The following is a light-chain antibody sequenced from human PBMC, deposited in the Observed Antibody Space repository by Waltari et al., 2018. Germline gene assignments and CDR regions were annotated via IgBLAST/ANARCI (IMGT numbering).Light chain of an antibody. CDR3: ATWDDSLNAYV. CDR2: YGN. J-gene: IGLJ1*01. V-gene: IGLV1-36*01. Sequence: QSVLTQPPSVSGAPRQRVTISCSGSSSNIEHNAVNWYQHLPGRAPKLLIRYGNPLPSGVSARFSASKSGTSAPLAISGLQSDDEADYYCATWDDSLNAYVFGSGTKVTVV. CDR1: SSNIEHNA.